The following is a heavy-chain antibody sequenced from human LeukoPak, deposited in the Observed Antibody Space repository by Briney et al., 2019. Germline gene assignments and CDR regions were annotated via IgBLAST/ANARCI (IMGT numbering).Heavy chain of an antibody. Sequence: VKPSQTLSLTCTVSGGSISSGSYYWSWIRQPAGRGLEWIGRIYTSGSTNYNPSLKSRVTISVDTSKNQFSLKLSSVTAADTAVYYCARGGVYSIAWFDPWGQGTLVTVSS. CDR1: GGSISSGSYY. V-gene: IGHV4-61*02. CDR2: IYTSGST. J-gene: IGHJ5*02. D-gene: IGHD3-10*01. CDR3: ARGGVYSIAWFDP.